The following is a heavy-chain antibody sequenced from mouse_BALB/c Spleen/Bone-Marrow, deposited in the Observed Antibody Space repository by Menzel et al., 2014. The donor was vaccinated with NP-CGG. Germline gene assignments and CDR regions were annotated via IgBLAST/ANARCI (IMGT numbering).Heavy chain of an antibody. CDR1: GFTFSSFG. Sequence: EVKLMESGGGLVQPGGSRKVSCAASGFTFSSFGMHWVRQAPEKGLEWVAYISSGSSTIYYADTVKGRFTISRDNPKNTLVLKMTSLRSEDTAMYYCARSTMITTGYYYAMDYWGPGTSVTVSS. CDR2: ISSGSSTI. D-gene: IGHD2-4*01. J-gene: IGHJ4*01. CDR3: ARSTMITTGYYYAMDY. V-gene: IGHV5-17*02.